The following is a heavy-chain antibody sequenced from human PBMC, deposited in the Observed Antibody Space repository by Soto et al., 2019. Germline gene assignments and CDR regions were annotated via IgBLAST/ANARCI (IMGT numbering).Heavy chain of an antibody. D-gene: IGHD6-13*01. V-gene: IGHV4-4*07. J-gene: IGHJ4*02. CDR3: ARGSGGGSYSSSWFDY. CDR1: GGSISSYY. Sequence: QVQLQESGPGLVKPSATLSLTCTVSGGSISSYYWSWIRQPAGKGLEWIGRIYTSGSTNYNPSLKSRVTMSVDTSKKQFSLKLSSVTAADTAVYYCARGSGGGSYSSSWFDYWGQGTLVTVSS. CDR2: IYTSGST.